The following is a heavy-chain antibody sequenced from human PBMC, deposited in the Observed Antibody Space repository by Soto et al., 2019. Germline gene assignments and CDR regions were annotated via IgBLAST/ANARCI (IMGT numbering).Heavy chain of an antibody. V-gene: IGHV1-69*06. CDR2: IIPIFVTA. Sequence: QVQLVQSGAEVKKPGSSVKVSCKASGGTFSSYAISWVRQAPGQGLEWMGGIIPIFVTANYAQKLQGRVTISADKSTSPAYMELSSVRSEDTAVYYCAASHDSSGYYYHWGQGTLVTVSS. D-gene: IGHD3-22*01. J-gene: IGHJ5*02. CDR3: AASHDSSGYYYH. CDR1: GGTFSSYA.